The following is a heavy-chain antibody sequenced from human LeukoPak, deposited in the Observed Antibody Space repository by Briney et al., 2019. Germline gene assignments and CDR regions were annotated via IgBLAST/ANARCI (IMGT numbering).Heavy chain of an antibody. CDR2: IHYSGST. D-gene: IGHD1-1*01. CDR1: GGSISSNSYF. CDR3: ARLWKNGPQTFDY. Sequence: PSETLSLTCTVSGGSISSNSYFWGWIRQPPGKGLEWIGSIHYSGSTYYNPSLKSRVTISVDTSKNQFSLRLSSVTAADTAVYYCARLWKNGPQTFDYWGQGTLVTVSS. J-gene: IGHJ4*02. V-gene: IGHV4-39*01.